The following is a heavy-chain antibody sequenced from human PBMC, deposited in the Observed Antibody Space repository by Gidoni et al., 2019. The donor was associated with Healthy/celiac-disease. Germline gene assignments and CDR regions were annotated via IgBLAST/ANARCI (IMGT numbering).Heavy chain of an antibody. V-gene: IGHV1-18*04. D-gene: IGHD4-17*01. Sequence: QVQLVQSGAEVKKPGASVKVSCKASGYTFTSYGISCVRQAPGQGLEWMGWVSAYNGNTNYAQKLQGRVTMTTDTTTSTAYMGLRSLRSDDTAVYYCAIVSDYGDQVSFDYWGQGTLVTVSS. J-gene: IGHJ4*02. CDR3: AIVSDYGDQVSFDY. CDR2: VSAYNGNT. CDR1: GYTFTSYG.